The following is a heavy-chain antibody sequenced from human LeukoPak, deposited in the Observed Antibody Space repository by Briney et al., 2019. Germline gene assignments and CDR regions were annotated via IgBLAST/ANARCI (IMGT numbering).Heavy chain of an antibody. J-gene: IGHJ4*02. CDR2: IYYSGST. Sequence: SETLSLTCTVSGGSISSGGYYWSWIRQHPGKGLEWIGYIYYSGSTYYNPSLKSRVTVSVDTSKNQFSLKLSSVTAADTAVYYCARDPPRSGFDYWGQGTLVTVSS. CDR1: GGSISSGGYY. CDR3: ARDPPRSGFDY. V-gene: IGHV4-31*03. D-gene: IGHD3-10*01.